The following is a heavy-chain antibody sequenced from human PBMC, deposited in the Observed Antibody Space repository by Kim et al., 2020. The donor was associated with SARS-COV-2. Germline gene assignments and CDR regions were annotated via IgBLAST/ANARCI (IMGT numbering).Heavy chain of an antibody. CDR3: AKPLTIFGVVTTYYYYGMDV. V-gene: IGHV3-30*18. Sequence: GGSLRLSCAASGFTFSSYGMHWVRQAPGKGLEWVAVISYDGSNKYYADSVKGRFTISRDNSKNTLYLQMNSLRAEDTAVYYCAKPLTIFGVVTTYYYYGMDVWGQETSVTVSS. J-gene: IGHJ6*02. D-gene: IGHD3-3*01. CDR1: GFTFSSYG. CDR2: ISYDGSNK.